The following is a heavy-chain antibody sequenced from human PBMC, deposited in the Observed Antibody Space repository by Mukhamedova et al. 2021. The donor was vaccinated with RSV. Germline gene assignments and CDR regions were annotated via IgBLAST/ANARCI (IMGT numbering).Heavy chain of an antibody. D-gene: IGHD6-13*01. CDR2: ISSSSSTI. V-gene: IGHV3-48*04. J-gene: IGHJ5*02. Sequence: QAPGKGLEWVSYISSSSSTIYYADSVKGRFTISRDNAKNSLYLQMNSLRAEDTAVYYCARDHAIAAASWFDPWGQGTLVTVSS. CDR3: ARDHAIAAASWFDP.